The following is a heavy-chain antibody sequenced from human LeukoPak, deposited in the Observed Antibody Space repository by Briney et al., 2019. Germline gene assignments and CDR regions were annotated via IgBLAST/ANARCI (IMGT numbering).Heavy chain of an antibody. CDR3: ARIPGVLGDAFDI. CDR2: IDWDDDK. V-gene: IGHV2-70*16. J-gene: IGHJ3*02. Sequence: TLSLTCTVSGGSISSYYWSWIRQPPGKALEWLARIDWDDDKFYSTSLKTRLTISKDTSKNQVVLTMTNMDPVDTATYYCARIPGVLGDAFDIWGQGTMVTVSS. D-gene: IGHD2-8*01. CDR1: GGSISSYY.